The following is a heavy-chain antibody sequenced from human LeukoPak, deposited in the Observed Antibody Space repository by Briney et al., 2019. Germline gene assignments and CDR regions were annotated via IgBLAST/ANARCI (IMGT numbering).Heavy chain of an antibody. CDR2: IYPGDPDT. Sequence: GDSLKISGKGSGYSFSTYWIGWVGQLPGKGLEWMGIIYPGDPDTRYSPSFQGQVTISADKSTSTAYLQWSSLKASDTAMYYCARHGQQQLENWFDPWGQGTLVTVSS. CDR1: GYSFSTYW. CDR3: ARHGQQQLENWFDP. D-gene: IGHD6-13*01. J-gene: IGHJ5*02. V-gene: IGHV5-51*01.